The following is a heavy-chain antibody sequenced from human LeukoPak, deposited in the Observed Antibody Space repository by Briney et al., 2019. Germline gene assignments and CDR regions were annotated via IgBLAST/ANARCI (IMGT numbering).Heavy chain of an antibody. D-gene: IGHD3-22*01. J-gene: IGHJ6*03. CDR3: ARGRQDVNMILVVMAGVSYYLDV. CDR1: GGSFSDYY. CDR2: MSPSGSS. Sequence: SETLSLTCAVYGGSFSDYYWTWIRQTPGKGLEWIGEMSPSGSSNYNPSLKSRVTISVDTSKNQSSLKLRSVTAADTAVYYCARGRQDVNMILVVMAGVSYYLDVWSKGTTVTVS. V-gene: IGHV4-34*01.